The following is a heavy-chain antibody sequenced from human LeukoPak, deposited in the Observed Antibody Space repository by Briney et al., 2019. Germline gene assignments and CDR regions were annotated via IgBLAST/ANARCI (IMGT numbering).Heavy chain of an antibody. CDR3: AGDSLASTSDY. J-gene: IGHJ4*02. D-gene: IGHD2-2*01. Sequence: GGSLRLSCAASGFTFSSYAMSWVRQAPGKGLEWVSVIYDAGGTYYADSVKGRFTISRDNLKNTLYLQMNSLRAEDTAVYYCAGDSLASTSDYWGQGTLVTVSS. V-gene: IGHV3-66*01. CDR1: GFTFSSYA. CDR2: IYDAGGT.